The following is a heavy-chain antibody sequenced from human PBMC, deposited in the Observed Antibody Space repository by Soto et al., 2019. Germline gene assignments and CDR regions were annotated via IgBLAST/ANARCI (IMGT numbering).Heavy chain of an antibody. CDR1: GGSFSGYY. J-gene: IGHJ4*02. D-gene: IGHD6-13*01. Sequence: SETLSLTCALYGGSFSGYYWSWIRQPPGKGLEWIGEINHSGSTNYNPSLKSRVTISVDTSKNQFSLKLSSVTAADTAVYYCAREKPYSSSWYHDYWGQGTLVTVS. V-gene: IGHV4-34*01. CDR3: AREKPYSSSWYHDY. CDR2: INHSGST.